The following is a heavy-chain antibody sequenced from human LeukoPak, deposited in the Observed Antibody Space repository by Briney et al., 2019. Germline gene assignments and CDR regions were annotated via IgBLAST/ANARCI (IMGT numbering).Heavy chain of an antibody. V-gene: IGHV3-74*01. CDR3: ARDSGTLALDY. D-gene: IGHD1-26*01. Sequence: GGSLRLSCAPSGVTFRSYRVHGGRQAPGKGGVGGSRINSDGTGTTYADSVKGRFTTSRDNAKNTLYLQMNSLRAEDTAVYYCARDSGTLALDYWGQGTLVTVSS. CDR1: GVTFRSYR. CDR2: INSDGTGT. J-gene: IGHJ4*02.